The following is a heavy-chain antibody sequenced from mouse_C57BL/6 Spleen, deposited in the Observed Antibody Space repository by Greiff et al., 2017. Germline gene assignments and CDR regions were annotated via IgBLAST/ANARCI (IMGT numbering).Heavy chain of an antibody. CDR1: GYTFTSYW. D-gene: IGHD4-1*01. V-gene: IGHV1-55*01. CDR3: ACWDGRYFDV. Sequence: QVQLQQSGAELVKPGASVKMSCKASGYTFTSYWITWVKQRPGQGLEWIGDVYPGSGSTNYNEKFKSKATLTVDTSSSTAYMQLSSLTSEDSAVYYCACWDGRYFDVWGTGTTVTVSS. CDR2: VYPGSGST. J-gene: IGHJ1*03.